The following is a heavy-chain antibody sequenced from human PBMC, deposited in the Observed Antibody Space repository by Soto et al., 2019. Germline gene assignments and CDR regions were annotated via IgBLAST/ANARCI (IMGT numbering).Heavy chain of an antibody. J-gene: IGHJ4*02. V-gene: IGHV4-59*01. CDR1: GGFISSYY. D-gene: IGHD4-17*01. CDR3: ARDTRYGVLDY. CDR2: IYYSGGT. Sequence: PSETLSLTCTVSGGFISSYYWSWIRQPPGKGLEWIGYIYYSGGTNYNPSLKSRVTISVDTSKNQFSLSLSSLTAADTAVYYCARDTRYGVLDYWGQGTLVTVSS.